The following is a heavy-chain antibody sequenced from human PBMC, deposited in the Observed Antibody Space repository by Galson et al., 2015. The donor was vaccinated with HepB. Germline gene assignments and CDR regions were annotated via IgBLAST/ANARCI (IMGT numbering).Heavy chain of an antibody. J-gene: IGHJ3*02. CDR2: IYSGGST. V-gene: IGHV3-66*01. CDR3: ARGHNVLRYFDWFDAFDI. CDR1: GFTVSSNY. Sequence: SLRLSCAASGFTVSSNYMSWVRQAPGKGLEWVSVIYSGGSTYYADSVKGRFTISRDNSKNTLYLQMNSLRAEDTAVYYCARGHNVLRYFDWFDAFDIWGQGTMVTVSS. D-gene: IGHD3-9*01.